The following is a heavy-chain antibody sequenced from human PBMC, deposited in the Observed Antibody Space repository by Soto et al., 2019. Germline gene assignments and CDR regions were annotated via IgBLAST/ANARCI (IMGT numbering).Heavy chain of an antibody. Sequence: GSLRLSCAVSGSTFSNYYIHWVRQAPGKGLEWVSSIRSGRDTFYADSVKGRFSISRDDTTSSVSLQMNSLRGEDTAVYFCAREETAWPLAYGLDVWGQGTTVTVSS. V-gene: IGHV3-21*01. CDR1: GSTFSNYY. CDR3: AREETAWPLAYGLDV. D-gene: IGHD2-21*02. J-gene: IGHJ6*02. CDR2: IRSGRDT.